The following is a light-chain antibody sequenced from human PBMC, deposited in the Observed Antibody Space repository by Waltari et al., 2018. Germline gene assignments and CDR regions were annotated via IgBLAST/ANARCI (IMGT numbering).Light chain of an antibody. CDR2: DVS. J-gene: IGLJ2*01. CDR3: SSYAGSNNIL. CDR1: SRDIGGYTF. Sequence: QSALTQPPYASGSPGQSVTISCTGTSRDIGGYTFFSWYQHHPGRAPKLLIYDVSKRPSGVPDRFSGSKSGNTASLTVSGLQAEDEGDYYCSSYAGSNNILFGGGTKVTVL. V-gene: IGLV2-8*01.